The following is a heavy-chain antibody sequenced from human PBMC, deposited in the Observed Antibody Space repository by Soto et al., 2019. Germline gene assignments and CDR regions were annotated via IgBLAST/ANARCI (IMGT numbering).Heavy chain of an antibody. V-gene: IGHV4-59*01. CDR1: GGSNHNYY. D-gene: IGHD2-15*01. J-gene: IGHJ4*02. Sequence: ETLSLTCTVSGGSNHNYYWSWIRQPPGQGLEWIGYISYSGINNYNPSLKSRVTISADTSKNHFSLRRSSVAAEDTAVYYCARTYCSGGSCYLAFDYWGQGTLVTVSS. CDR3: ARTYCSGGSCYLAFDY. CDR2: ISYSGIN.